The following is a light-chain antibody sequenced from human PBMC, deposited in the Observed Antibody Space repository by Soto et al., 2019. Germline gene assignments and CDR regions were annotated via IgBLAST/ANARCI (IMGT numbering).Light chain of an antibody. V-gene: IGKV3-20*01. CDR1: QTLRGNY. CDR2: GPS. J-gene: IGKJ3*01. Sequence: EIVLTQSPATLSLSPGDSAALSCSASQTLRGNYFAWYQQIPGQPPRLLVYGPSGRATGIPDRFSGSGSRTVSNLTIRGVEPEDFGIYYCHQFGSSPFTFGPGTKVNMK. CDR3: HQFGSSPFT.